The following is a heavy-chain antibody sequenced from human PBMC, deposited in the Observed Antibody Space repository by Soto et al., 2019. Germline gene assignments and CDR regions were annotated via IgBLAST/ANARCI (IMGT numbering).Heavy chain of an antibody. CDR3: ARVSGYSSGWAFDY. D-gene: IGHD6-19*01. J-gene: IGHJ4*02. Sequence: EVQLVESGGGLVQPGGSLRLSCAASGFTFSSYWMSWVRQAPGKGLEWVANIKQDGSEKYYVDSVKGRFTISRDNAKNSLYLQMNSLRAEDTAVYYCARVSGYSSGWAFDYWGQGTLVTVSS. CDR1: GFTFSSYW. V-gene: IGHV3-7*01. CDR2: IKQDGSEK.